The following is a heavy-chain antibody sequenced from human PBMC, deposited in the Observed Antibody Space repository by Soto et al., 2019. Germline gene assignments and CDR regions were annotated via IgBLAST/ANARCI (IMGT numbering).Heavy chain of an antibody. CDR2: IYSGGGT. Sequence: GGSLRLSCAASGFAVSTNYMNWVRQAPGKGLEWVSIIYSGGGTSYADSVKGRFTISRDNSKNTLYLQMNSLRAEDTAVYYCARESGDYGLDYWGQGTLVTVSS. CDR3: ARESGDYGLDY. J-gene: IGHJ4*02. D-gene: IGHD4-17*01. V-gene: IGHV3-66*01. CDR1: GFAVSTNY.